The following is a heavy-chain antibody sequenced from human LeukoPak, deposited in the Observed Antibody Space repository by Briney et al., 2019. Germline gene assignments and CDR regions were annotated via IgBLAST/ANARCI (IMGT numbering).Heavy chain of an antibody. V-gene: IGHV4-61*01. CDR3: ARTNYGGNSVGLDY. Sequence: SETLSLTCTVSGGSVSSGSYYWSWIRQPPGKGLEWIGYIYYSGSTNYNPSLKSRVTISVDTSKNRFSLKLSSVTAADTAVYYCARTNYGGNSVGLDYWGQGTLVTVSS. CDR2: IYYSGST. J-gene: IGHJ4*02. D-gene: IGHD4-23*01. CDR1: GGSVSSGSYY.